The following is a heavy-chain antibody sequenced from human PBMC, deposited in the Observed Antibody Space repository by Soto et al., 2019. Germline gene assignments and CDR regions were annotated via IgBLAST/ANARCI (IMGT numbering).Heavy chain of an antibody. CDR1: GIAITTSREG. CDR2: IYWDDAK. D-gene: IGHD3-3*01. V-gene: IGHV2-5*02. CDR3: AHRLWRGYKACFDS. Sequence: QIALKESGPKRAKPTQTLILTCTISGIAITTSREGLGWIRQTPGKALEWPALIYWDDAKRYSPSLTTRLTVNKHTPKTQVFLTTTNIDPINTGQYFCAHRLWRGYKACFDSCGKGTLVTV. J-gene: IGHJ5*01.